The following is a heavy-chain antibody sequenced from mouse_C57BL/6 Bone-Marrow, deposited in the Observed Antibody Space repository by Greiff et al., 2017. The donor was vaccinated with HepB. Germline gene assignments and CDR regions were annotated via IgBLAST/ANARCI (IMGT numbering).Heavy chain of an antibody. CDR2: ISNGGGST. CDR3: ARRAGAY. V-gene: IGHV5-12*01. J-gene: IGHJ3*01. CDR1: GFTFSDYY. Sequence: LKQSGGGLVQPGGSLKLSCAASGFTFSDYYMYWVRQTPEKRLEWVAYISNGGGSTYYPDTVKGRFTISRDNAKNTLYLQMSRLKSEDTAMYYCARRAGAYWGQGTLVTVSA.